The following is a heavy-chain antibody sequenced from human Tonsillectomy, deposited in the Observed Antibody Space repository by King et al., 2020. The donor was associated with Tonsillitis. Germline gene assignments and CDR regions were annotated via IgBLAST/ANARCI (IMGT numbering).Heavy chain of an antibody. V-gene: IGHV3-48*02. J-gene: IGHJ4*02. D-gene: IGHD3-22*01. CDR1: GFTFSSYS. CDR2: ISSSSSTI. Sequence: VQLVESGGGLVQPGGSLRLSCAASGFTFSSYSMNWVRQAPGKGLEWVSYISSSSSTIYYADSVKGRFTISRENAKNSLYLQRNSLRDEDTAVYYCAREGGYDSLDYWGQGTLVTVSS. CDR3: AREGGYDSLDY.